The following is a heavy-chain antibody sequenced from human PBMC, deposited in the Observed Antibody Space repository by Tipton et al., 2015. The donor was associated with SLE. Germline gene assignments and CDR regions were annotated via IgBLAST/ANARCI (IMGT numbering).Heavy chain of an antibody. V-gene: IGHV4-39*07. CDR1: GGSISSSSYY. CDR2: IYYSGST. Sequence: TLSLTCTVSGGSISSSSYYWGWIRQPPGKGLEWIGSIYYSGSTYYNPSLKSRVTISVDTSKNQFSLKLSSVTAADTAVYYCARLDYGDSQYYDAFDIWGQGTMVTVSS. J-gene: IGHJ3*02. CDR3: ARLDYGDSQYYDAFDI. D-gene: IGHD4-17*01.